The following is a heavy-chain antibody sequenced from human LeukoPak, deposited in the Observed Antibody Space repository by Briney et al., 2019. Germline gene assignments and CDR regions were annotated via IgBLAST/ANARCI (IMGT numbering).Heavy chain of an antibody. CDR1: GFTFDNYA. Sequence: PGSSLRLSCEASGFTFDNYAMHWVRQAPGRRLEWVAVIFDGIQEYYPDSVKGRFTISRDNSKNTLYLQMNGLKTEGTAVYYCAREGSLVARTDYWGQGALVIVSS. D-gene: IGHD2-15*01. V-gene: IGHV3-30-3*01. CDR3: AREGSLVARTDY. J-gene: IGHJ4*02. CDR2: IFDGIQE.